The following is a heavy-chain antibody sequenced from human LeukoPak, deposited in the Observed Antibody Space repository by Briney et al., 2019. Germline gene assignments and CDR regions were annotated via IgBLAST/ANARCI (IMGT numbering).Heavy chain of an antibody. CDR1: GFIFNNYA. CDR3: AKDNRRHYTSGPNPDSLH. V-gene: IGHV3-9*01. J-gene: IGHJ4*02. Sequence: GGPLRLSCAGSGFIFNNYAMHWVRQPPGKGLEWVSGISWNSGTIDYADSVRGRFTISRDNAKNSLYLQMDSLRVEDTAFYYCAKDNRRHYTSGPNPDSLHWGQGALVTVSS. D-gene: IGHD6-19*01. CDR2: ISWNSGTI.